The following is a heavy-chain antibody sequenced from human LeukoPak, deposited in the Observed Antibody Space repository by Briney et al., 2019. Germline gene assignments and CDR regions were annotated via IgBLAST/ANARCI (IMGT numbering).Heavy chain of an antibody. CDR1: GGTFSGYY. CDR2: SNDSGGT. V-gene: IGHV4-34*01. D-gene: IGHD1-26*01. CDR3: ARSVVGATAIWY. J-gene: IGHJ4*02. Sequence: SETLSLTCAVYGGTFSGYYWSWIRQPPGKRLEWVGESNDSGGTNYNPSLKSRVTISADKSKNQVSLKLTSVTAADTAVYYCARSVVGATAIWYWGQGTLVTVSS.